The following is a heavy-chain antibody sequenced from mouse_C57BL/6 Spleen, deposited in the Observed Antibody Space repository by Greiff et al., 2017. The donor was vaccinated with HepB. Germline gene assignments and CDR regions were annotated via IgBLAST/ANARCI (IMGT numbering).Heavy chain of an antibody. Sequence: VQLQQPGAELVKPGASVKLSCKASGYTFTSYWMQWVKQRPGQGLEWIGEIDPSDSYTNYNQKFKGKATLTVDTSSSTAYMQLSSLTSEDSAVYYCARLWGDYWGQGTTLTVSS. V-gene: IGHV1-50*01. CDR1: GYTFTSYW. CDR3: ARLWGDY. CDR2: IDPSDSYT. J-gene: IGHJ2*01.